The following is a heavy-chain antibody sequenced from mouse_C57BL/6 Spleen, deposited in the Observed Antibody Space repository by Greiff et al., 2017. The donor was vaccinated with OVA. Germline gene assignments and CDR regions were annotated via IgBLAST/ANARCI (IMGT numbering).Heavy chain of an antibody. J-gene: IGHJ3*01. CDR3: ARSGSSVSWFAY. CDR1: GYTFTSYW. D-gene: IGHD3-2*02. Sequence: QVQLQQPGAELVRPGTSVKLSCKASGYTFTSYWMHWVKQRPGQGLEWIGVIDPSDSYTNYNQKFKGKATLTVDTSSSTAYMQLSSLTSEDSAVYYCARSGSSVSWFAYWGQGTLVTVSA. CDR2: IDPSDSYT. V-gene: IGHV1-59*01.